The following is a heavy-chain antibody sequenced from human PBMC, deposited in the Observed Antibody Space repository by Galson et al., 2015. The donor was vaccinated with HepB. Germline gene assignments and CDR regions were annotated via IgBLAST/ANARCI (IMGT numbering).Heavy chain of an antibody. CDR3: AKGGGSGYYYYFDY. Sequence: SLRLSCAASGFTFSSYGMHWVRQAPGKGLEWVSAISGSGGSTYYADSVKGRFTISRDNSKNTLYLQMNSLRAEDTAVYYCAKGGGSGYYYYFDYWGQGTLVTVSS. CDR1: GFTFSSYG. CDR2: ISGSGGST. V-gene: IGHV3-23*01. J-gene: IGHJ4*02. D-gene: IGHD3-22*01.